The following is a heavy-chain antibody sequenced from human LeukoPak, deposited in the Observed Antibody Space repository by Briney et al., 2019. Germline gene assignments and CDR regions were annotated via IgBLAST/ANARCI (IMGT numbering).Heavy chain of an antibody. Sequence: GASVKVSCKASGYTFTGYYMHWVRQAPGQGLEWMGWINPSGGSTSYAQKFQGRVTMTRDTSTSTVYMELSSLRSEDTAVYYCASRSLWFGESQPFDYWGQGTLVTVSS. V-gene: IGHV1-46*01. D-gene: IGHD3-10*01. CDR2: INPSGGST. J-gene: IGHJ4*02. CDR1: GYTFTGYY. CDR3: ASRSLWFGESQPFDY.